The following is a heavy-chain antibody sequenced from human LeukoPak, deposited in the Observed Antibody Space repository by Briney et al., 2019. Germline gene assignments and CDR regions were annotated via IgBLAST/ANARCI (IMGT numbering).Heavy chain of an antibody. CDR1: GFTFSSYA. CDR3: ARDKRGETTEPEYYFDY. Sequence: QAGGSLRLSCAASGFTFSSYAMSWVRQAPGKGLEWVSVIYSGGSTYYADSVKGRFTISRDNSKNTLYLQMNSLRAEDTAVYYCARDKRGETTEPEYYFDYWGQGTLVTVSS. J-gene: IGHJ4*02. D-gene: IGHD1-1*01. CDR2: IYSGGST. V-gene: IGHV3-66*01.